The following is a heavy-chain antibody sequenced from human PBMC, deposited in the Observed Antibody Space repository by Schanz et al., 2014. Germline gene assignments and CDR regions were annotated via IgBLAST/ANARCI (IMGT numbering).Heavy chain of an antibody. D-gene: IGHD3-10*01. V-gene: IGHV4-59*01. J-gene: IGHJ3*01. CDR3: ARDPWVGEKDAFDF. CDR2: IYYSGTT. Sequence: QVRLQESGPGLVRPSETLSLTCTVSGDSITHFYWSWIRQSPGKGLEWIGSIYYSGTTNYSPSLNSRVTISLDMSKKSFSLNLSSVTTADEAVYYCARDPWVGEKDAFDFWGQGTMVIVSS. CDR1: GDSITHFY.